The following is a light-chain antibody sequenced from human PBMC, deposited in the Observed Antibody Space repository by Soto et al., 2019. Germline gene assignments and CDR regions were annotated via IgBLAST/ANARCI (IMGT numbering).Light chain of an antibody. CDR3: QQRSNWPLT. CDR2: GAS. CDR1: QSVSNNY. J-gene: IGKJ5*01. V-gene: IGKV3D-20*02. Sequence: ELVSTQSPGTLSLFPGQRAPLSPRSSQSVSNNYLAWYQQKPGQAPRLLIYGASNRATGIPDRFSGSGSGTDFTLTISRLEPEDFAVYYCQQRSNWPLTFGQGTRLEIK.